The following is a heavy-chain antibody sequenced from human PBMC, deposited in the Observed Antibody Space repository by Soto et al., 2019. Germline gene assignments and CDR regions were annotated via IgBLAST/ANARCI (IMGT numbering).Heavy chain of an antibody. V-gene: IGHV1-8*01. CDR1: GYTFTSYD. Sequence: ASVKVSCKASGYTFTSYDINWVRQATGQRLEWMGWMNPNSGNTGYAQKFQGRVTMTRNTSISTAYMELSSLRSEDTAVYYCARGLRIAARQEEYYYYYYYMDVWGKGTTVTVSS. CDR2: MNPNSGNT. CDR3: ARGLRIAARQEEYYYYYYYMDV. D-gene: IGHD6-6*01. J-gene: IGHJ6*03.